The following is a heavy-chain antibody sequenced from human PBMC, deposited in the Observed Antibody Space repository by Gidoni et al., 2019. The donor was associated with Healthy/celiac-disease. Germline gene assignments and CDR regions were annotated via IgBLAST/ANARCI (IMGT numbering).Heavy chain of an antibody. CDR2: IYHGGST. Sequence: QVQLQESGPGLVKPSGTLSLTCAVSGGSISSSNWWSWVRQPPGKGLEWIGEIYHGGSTNYNPSLKRRVTISVDKSKNQFSLKLSFVPAADTAVYYCASFVTGTRFFDYWGQGTLVTVSS. CDR1: GGSISSSNW. V-gene: IGHV4-4*02. D-gene: IGHD1-7*01. J-gene: IGHJ4*02. CDR3: ASFVTGTRFFDY.